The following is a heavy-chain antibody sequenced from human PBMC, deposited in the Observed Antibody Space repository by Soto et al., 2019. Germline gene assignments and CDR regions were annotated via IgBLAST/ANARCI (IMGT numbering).Heavy chain of an antibody. D-gene: IGHD5-18*01. V-gene: IGHV4-39*01. Sequence: QLQLQESGPGLVKPSETLSLTCTVSGGSISSSSYYWGWIRQPPGKGLEWIGSIYYSGSTYYNPSLKSRVTLSDHMSNNQFSLKLRSVTAADTAVYYCARLYSYGSFSRYNWFDPWGQGTLVTVSS. CDR2: IYYSGST. J-gene: IGHJ5*02. CDR3: ARLYSYGSFSRYNWFDP. CDR1: GGSISSSSYY.